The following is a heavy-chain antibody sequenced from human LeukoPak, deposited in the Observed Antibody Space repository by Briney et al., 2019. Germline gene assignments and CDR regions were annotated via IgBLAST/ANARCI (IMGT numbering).Heavy chain of an antibody. CDR1: GGSISSSNYY. V-gene: IGHV4-39*01. D-gene: IGHD4-17*01. J-gene: IGHJ3*02. CDR2: IYYSGST. CDR3: AFPTTLTTLGAFEI. Sequence: SETLSLTCSVSGGSISSSNYYWSWIRQPPGKGLEWIGSIYYSGSTYYNPSLKSRVTISVDTSKNQFSLKLSAVTAADTAVYYCAFPTTLTTLGAFEIWGQGKMVTV.